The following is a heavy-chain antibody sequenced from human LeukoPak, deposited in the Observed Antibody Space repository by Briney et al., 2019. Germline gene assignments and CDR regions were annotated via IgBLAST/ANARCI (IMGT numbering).Heavy chain of an antibody. J-gene: IGHJ4*02. D-gene: IGHD6-19*01. CDR2: INSDGSST. Sequence: QPGGSLRLSCAASGFTFSSYWMHWVRQAPGKELVWVSRINSDGSSTSYADPVKGRFTISRDNSKNTLYLQMNSLRVEDTAMYYCAKAGTQQWLLFVGVYWGQGALVTVSS. V-gene: IGHV3-74*01. CDR3: AKAGTQQWLLFVGVY. CDR1: GFTFSSYW.